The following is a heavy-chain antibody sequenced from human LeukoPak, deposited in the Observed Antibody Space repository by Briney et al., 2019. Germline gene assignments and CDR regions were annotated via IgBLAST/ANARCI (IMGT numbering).Heavy chain of an antibody. J-gene: IGHJ4*02. CDR1: GFTFSDHY. Sequence: GGSLRLSCAASGFTFSDHYMDWVRQAPGKGLEWVGRTRNKANSYTTEYAASVKGRFTISRDDSKNSLYLQMNSLKTEDTAVYYCARVRFGEFLFDYWGQGTLVTVSS. D-gene: IGHD3-10*01. V-gene: IGHV3-72*01. CDR2: TRNKANSYTT. CDR3: ARVRFGEFLFDY.